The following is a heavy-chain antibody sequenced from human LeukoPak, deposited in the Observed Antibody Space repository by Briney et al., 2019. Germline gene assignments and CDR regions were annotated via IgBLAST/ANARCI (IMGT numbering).Heavy chain of an antibody. CDR2: ISGSGGST. J-gene: IGHJ4*02. CDR3: AKDRQRWLQFLDY. Sequence: GGSLRLSCAASGFTFSSYAMSWVRQAPGKGLEWVSAISGSGGSTYYADSVKGRSTISRDNSKNTLYLQMNSLRAEDTAVYYCAKDRQRWLQFLDYWGQGTLVTVSS. V-gene: IGHV3-23*01. CDR1: GFTFSSYA. D-gene: IGHD5-24*01.